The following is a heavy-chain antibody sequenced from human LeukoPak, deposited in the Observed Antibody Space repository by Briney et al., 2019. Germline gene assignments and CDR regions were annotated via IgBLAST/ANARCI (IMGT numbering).Heavy chain of an antibody. CDR1: GFIFSSYW. Sequence: GGSLRLSCAASGFIFSSYWMSWVRQAPGKGLEWVSSISGSGGSTDYADSVKGRFTISRDNSKNTLFLQMNSLRAEDTAVYYCAKALGGSGSYRNWFDPWGQGTLVTVSS. CDR2: ISGSGGST. CDR3: AKALGGSGSYRNWFDP. D-gene: IGHD1-26*01. V-gene: IGHV3-23*01. J-gene: IGHJ5*02.